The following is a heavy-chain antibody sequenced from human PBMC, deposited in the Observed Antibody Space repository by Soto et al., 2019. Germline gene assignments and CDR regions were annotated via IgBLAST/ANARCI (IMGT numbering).Heavy chain of an antibody. J-gene: IGHJ3*02. V-gene: IGHV3-53*01. CDR1: GFSVSDNY. CDR2: IYRGDAT. Sequence: PGGSLRLSCAVSGFSVSDNYMSWVRQAPGKGLEWVSVIYRGDATHYADSVKGRFTISRDNSKNTVYLQMNSLRAEDTAAYYCARDRSDSSRADSFDIWGQGTMATVSS. D-gene: IGHD6-25*01. CDR3: ARDRSDSSRADSFDI.